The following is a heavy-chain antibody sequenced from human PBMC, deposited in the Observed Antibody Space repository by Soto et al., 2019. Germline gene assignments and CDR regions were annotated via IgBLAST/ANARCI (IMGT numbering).Heavy chain of an antibody. D-gene: IGHD2-21*02. CDR1: GGSISGYY. Sequence: PSETLSLTCTVAGGSISGYYCSWIRQPPGKGLKWIGYIYYSGSTNYNPSLKSRVTISVDTSKNQFSLKLSSVTAADTAVYYCARHPYCGGDCYLSPMDVWGQGTTVTVSS. CDR2: IYYSGST. CDR3: ARHPYCGGDCYLSPMDV. V-gene: IGHV4-59*01. J-gene: IGHJ6*02.